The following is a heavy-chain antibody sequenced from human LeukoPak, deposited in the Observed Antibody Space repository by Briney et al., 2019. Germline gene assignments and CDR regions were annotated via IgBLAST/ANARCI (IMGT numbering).Heavy chain of an antibody. J-gene: IGHJ4*02. CDR2: IKQDGSEK. CDR3: ARNRSLPH. Sequence: GGSLRLSCAAPGFTFSNYWMSWVRQAPGKGLEWMANIKQDGSEKYYVDSVKGRFTISRDNAKNSLYLQMNSLRAEDTAVYYCARNRSLPHWGQGILVTVSS. V-gene: IGHV3-7*01. CDR1: GFTFSNYW. D-gene: IGHD4-23*01.